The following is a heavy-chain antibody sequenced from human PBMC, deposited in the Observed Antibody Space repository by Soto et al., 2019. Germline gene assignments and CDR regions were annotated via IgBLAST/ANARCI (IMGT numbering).Heavy chain of an antibody. CDR2: ISGGGGST. CDR3: AKVSLGALTFTDYYYYGLDV. V-gene: IGHV3-23*01. Sequence: GGSLSLSCAASGFTFSTYAMNWVRHAPGKGLEWVSAISGGGGSTYYADSVKGRVTISRDNSKNTLYLQMNSLRAEDTAVYYCAKVSLGALTFTDYYYYGLDVWGQGTTVTVSS. J-gene: IGHJ6*02. D-gene: IGHD1-26*01. CDR1: GFTFSTYA.